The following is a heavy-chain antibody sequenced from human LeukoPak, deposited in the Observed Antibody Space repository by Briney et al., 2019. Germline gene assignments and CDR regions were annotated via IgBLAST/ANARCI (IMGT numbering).Heavy chain of an antibody. Sequence: ASVKVSCKASGYTFTSYAMHWVRQAPGQRLEWMGWTNAGNGNTKYSQKFQGRVTITRDTSASTAYMELSSLRSEDTAVYYCARDPKADDFWGYYYYGMDVWGQGTTVTVSS. J-gene: IGHJ6*02. V-gene: IGHV1-3*01. CDR1: GYTFTSYA. CDR3: ARDPKADDFWGYYYYGMDV. CDR2: TNAGNGNT. D-gene: IGHD3-3*01.